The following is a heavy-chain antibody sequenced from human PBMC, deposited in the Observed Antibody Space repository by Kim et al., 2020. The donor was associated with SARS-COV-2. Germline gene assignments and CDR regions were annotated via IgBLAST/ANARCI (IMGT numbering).Heavy chain of an antibody. V-gene: IGHV3-74*01. D-gene: IGHD3-22*01. CDR2: VDYDGVNT. Sequence: GGSLRLSCVASGFNLGTYWMNWVRQAPGKGLVWVSRVDYDGVNTFYADSVKGRFTVSRDNAKNTLFLQMNSLKAEDTAVYYCAKGDYDPNWGQGTVVTV. CDR1: GFNLGTYW. J-gene: IGHJ4*02. CDR3: AKGDYDPN.